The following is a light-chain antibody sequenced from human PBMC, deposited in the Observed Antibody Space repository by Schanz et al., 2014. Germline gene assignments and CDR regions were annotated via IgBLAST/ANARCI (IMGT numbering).Light chain of an antibody. J-gene: IGLJ2*01. CDR2: EGD. CDR1: SSDVGKFYL. CDR3: SSYTSSYTLV. Sequence: QSALTQPASVSGSPGQSITISCTGTSSDVGKFYLVSWYQHRPGTAPKLLIYEGDKRPSEIPHRFSGSKSGNTASLTISGLQAEDEADYYCSSYTSSYTLVFGGGTKLTVL. V-gene: IGLV2-14*02.